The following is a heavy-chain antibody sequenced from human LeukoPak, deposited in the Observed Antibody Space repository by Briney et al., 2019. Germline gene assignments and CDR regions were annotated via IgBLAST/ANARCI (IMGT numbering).Heavy chain of an antibody. CDR2: IDHYGTA. D-gene: IGHD6-19*01. Sequence: SETLSLTCAVSGDSISNDYYWGWIRQPPGKGLEWIGKIDHYGTAYYNPSLKSRVIISVDTSKNQFSLKLISVTATDTAVYYCARAYTKTTGLAVPWGAWGQGTLITVSS. J-gene: IGHJ5*02. CDR1: GDSISNDYY. CDR3: ARAYTKTTGLAVPWGA. V-gene: IGHV4-38-2*01.